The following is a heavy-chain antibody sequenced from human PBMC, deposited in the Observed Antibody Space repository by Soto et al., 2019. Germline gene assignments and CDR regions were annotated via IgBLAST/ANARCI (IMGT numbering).Heavy chain of an antibody. CDR1: GVPISRTNYY. CDR3: ARYAGDLY. CDR2: IYYSGST. Sequence: QLQLQESGPGLVKPSETLSLTCTVSGVPISRTNYYWGWIRQPPGKGLEWIGSIYYSGSTYYNGSLKSRVTISVDTSKNQFSLKLSSVTAADTAVYYCARYAGDLYWGQGTLVTVSS. V-gene: IGHV4-39*01. D-gene: IGHD3-10*01. J-gene: IGHJ4*02.